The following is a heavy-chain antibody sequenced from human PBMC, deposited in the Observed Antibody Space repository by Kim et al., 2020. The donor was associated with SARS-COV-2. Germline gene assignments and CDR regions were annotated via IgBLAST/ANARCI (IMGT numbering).Heavy chain of an antibody. J-gene: IGHJ4*02. CDR3: AKKQQLARHLDY. Sequence: YYADSVKGRFTISRDNSKTTLYLQMNSLRAEDTAVYYCAKKQQLARHLDYWGQGTLVTVSS. D-gene: IGHD6-13*01. V-gene: IGHV3-23*01.